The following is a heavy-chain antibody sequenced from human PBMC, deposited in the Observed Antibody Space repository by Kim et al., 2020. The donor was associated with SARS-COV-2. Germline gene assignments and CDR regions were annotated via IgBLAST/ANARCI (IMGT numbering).Heavy chain of an antibody. Sequence: SVKVSCKASGFTFISSAVQWVRQARGQRLEWIGWIVVGSGNTNYAQKFQERVTITRDMSTSTAYMELSSLRSEDTAVYYCAVDPIVPDAFDIWGQGTMVTVSS. CDR2: IVVGSGNT. CDR3: AVDPIVPDAFDI. J-gene: IGHJ3*02. V-gene: IGHV1-58*01. D-gene: IGHD2-2*01. CDR1: GFTFISSA.